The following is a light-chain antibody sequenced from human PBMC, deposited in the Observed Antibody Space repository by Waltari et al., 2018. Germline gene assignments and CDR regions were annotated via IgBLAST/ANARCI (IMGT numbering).Light chain of an antibody. Sequence: DIQMTQSPSSLSASVGDRVTITCRESQNIDGFLNWYQHKPGKAPKTLIYVASTLQSGVSSRFTGSGSGTYFTLSITSLQPEDVATYYCQQSYSTPLYSFGQGTKLEIK. J-gene: IGKJ2*01. V-gene: IGKV1-39*01. CDR2: VAS. CDR3: QQSYSTPLYS. CDR1: QNIDGF.